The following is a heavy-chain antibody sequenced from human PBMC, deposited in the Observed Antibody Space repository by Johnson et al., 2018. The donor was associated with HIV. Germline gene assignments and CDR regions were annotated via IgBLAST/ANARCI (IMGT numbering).Heavy chain of an antibody. V-gene: IGHV3-30-3*01. D-gene: IGHD6-19*01. CDR1: GFTFSSYA. CDR2: ISYDGSNK. J-gene: IGHJ3*02. CDR3: ARDHGWSRGWLFDAFDI. Sequence: QVQLVESGGVVVQPGGSLRLSCAASGFTFSSYAMHWVRQAPGKGLEWVAVISYDGSNKYYADSVKGRFTISRDNAKNSLYLQMNSLRPEDTAVYYCARDHGWSRGWLFDAFDIWGQGTMVTVSS.